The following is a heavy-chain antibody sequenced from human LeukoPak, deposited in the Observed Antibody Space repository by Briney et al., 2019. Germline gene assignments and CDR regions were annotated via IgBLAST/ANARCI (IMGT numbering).Heavy chain of an antibody. D-gene: IGHD4-23*01. V-gene: IGHV3-74*01. J-gene: IGHJ3*02. Sequence: GGSLRLSCAASGFTFSSYWMHWVRQAPGKGLVGVSRINSDGSSIRYADSVKGRFTISRDNAKKTLYLQMNSLIAEDPAVYHCVSHVYGGSPFDIWGQGTMVTVSS. CDR3: VSHVYGGSPFDI. CDR1: GFTFSSYW. CDR2: INSDGSSI.